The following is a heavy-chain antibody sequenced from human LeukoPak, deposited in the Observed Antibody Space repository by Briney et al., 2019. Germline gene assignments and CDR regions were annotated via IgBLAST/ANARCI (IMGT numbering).Heavy chain of an antibody. D-gene: IGHD1-26*01. Sequence: SETLSLTCAVYGGSFSGYYWSWIRQPPGKGLEWIGEINHSGSTNYNPSLKSRVTISVDTSKNQFSLKLSSVTAADTAVYYCARVGSYRIPIDYWGQGTLVTVSS. CDR3: ARVGSYRIPIDY. J-gene: IGHJ4*02. CDR2: INHSGST. CDR1: GGSFSGYY. V-gene: IGHV4-34*01.